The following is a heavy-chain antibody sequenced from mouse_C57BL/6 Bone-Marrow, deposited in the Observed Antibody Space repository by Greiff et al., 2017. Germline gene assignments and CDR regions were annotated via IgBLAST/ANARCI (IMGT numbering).Heavy chain of an antibody. CDR2: IYPRSGTT. CDR3: ARWTLYYAMDY. Sequence: QVQLQQSGAELARPGASVKLSCKASGYTFTSYGISWVKQRTGQGLEWIGEIYPRSGTTYYNEKFKGKATLTADKSSSTAYMELRSLTSDDSAVYFCARWTLYYAMDYWGQGTSVTVSS. CDR1: GYTFTSYG. J-gene: IGHJ4*01. V-gene: IGHV1-81*01.